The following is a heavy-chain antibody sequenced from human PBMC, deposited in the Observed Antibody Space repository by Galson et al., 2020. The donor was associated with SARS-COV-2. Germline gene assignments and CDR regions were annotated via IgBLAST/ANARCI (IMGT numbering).Heavy chain of an antibody. CDR1: GGSISSYY. Sequence: SQTLSLTCTVSGGSISSYYWNWIRQSPGKGLEWIGYIYYSGSPNYNPSLKSRVTISVDTSKNQFSLQLYSVTSDDTAMYYCARSAVVLRLSADDAFDMWGQGTMVTVSS. CDR3: ARSAVVLRLSADDAFDM. CDR2: IYYSGSP. V-gene: IGHV4-59*08. D-gene: IGHD2-15*01. J-gene: IGHJ3*02.